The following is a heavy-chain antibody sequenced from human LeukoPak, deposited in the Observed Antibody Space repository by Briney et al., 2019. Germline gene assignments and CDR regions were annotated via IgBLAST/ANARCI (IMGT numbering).Heavy chain of an antibody. Sequence: PGGSLRLSCAASGFTFSSYGMHWVRQAPGKGLEWVSSISSSSSYIYYADSVKGRFTISRDNSKNTLYLQMNSLRAEDTAVYYCAKSEWELLYYFDYWGQGTLVTVSS. CDR3: AKSEWELLYYFDY. V-gene: IGHV3-21*01. CDR1: GFTFSSYG. CDR2: ISSSSSYI. J-gene: IGHJ4*02. D-gene: IGHD1-26*01.